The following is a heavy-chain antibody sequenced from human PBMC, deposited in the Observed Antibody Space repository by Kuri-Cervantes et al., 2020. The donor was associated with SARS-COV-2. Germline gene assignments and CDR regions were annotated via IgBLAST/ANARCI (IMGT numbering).Heavy chain of an antibody. CDR2: ISSSSSTI. CDR1: GFTFSSYS. J-gene: IGHJ6*02. CDR3: ARDGSDDFWSGHELGMDV. V-gene: IGHV3-48*02. Sequence: SCAASGFTFSSYSMNWVRQAPGKGLEWVSYISSSSSTIYYADSVKGRFTISRDNAKNSLYLQMNSLRDEDTAVYYCARDGSDDFWSGHELGMDVWGQGTTVTVSS. D-gene: IGHD3-3*01.